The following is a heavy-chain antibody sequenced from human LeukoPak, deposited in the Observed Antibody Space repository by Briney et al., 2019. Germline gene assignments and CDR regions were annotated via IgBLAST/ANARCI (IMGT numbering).Heavy chain of an antibody. CDR1: GFTFSSYG. CDR2: IRYDGSNK. J-gene: IGHJ6*03. V-gene: IGHV3-30*02. D-gene: IGHD3-10*01. CDR3: AKVGSSGSYPYYYYYMDV. Sequence: GGSLRLSCAAPGFTFSSYGMHWVRQAPGKGLEWVAFIRYDGSNKYYADSVKGRFTNSRDNSKNTLYLQMNSLRAEDTAVYYCAKVGSSGSYPYYYYYMDVWGKGTTVTVSS.